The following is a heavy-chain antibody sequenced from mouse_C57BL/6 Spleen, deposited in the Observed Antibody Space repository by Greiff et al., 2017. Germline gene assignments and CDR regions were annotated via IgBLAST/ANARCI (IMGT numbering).Heavy chain of an antibody. D-gene: IGHD2-4*01. CDR1: GYTFTDYY. J-gene: IGHJ4*01. CDR2: INPNNGGT. CDR3: ARAPYDYDGNYAMDY. Sequence: VQLQQSGPELVKPGASVKISCKASGYTFTDYYMNWVKQSHGKSLEWIGDINPNNGGTSYNQKFKGKATLTVDKSSSTAYMELRSLTSEDSAVYYCARAPYDYDGNYAMDYWGQGTSVTVSS. V-gene: IGHV1-26*01.